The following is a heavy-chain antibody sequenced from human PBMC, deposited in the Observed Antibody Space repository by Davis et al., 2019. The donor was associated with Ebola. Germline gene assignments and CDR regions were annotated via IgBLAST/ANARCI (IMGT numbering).Heavy chain of an antibody. J-gene: IGHJ3*02. CDR2: ISGSGGST. CDR1: GFTFSSYW. Sequence: GGSLRLSCAASGFTFSSYWMSWVRQAPGKGLEWVSAISGSGGSTYYADSVKGRFTISRDNSKNTLYLQMNSLRAEDTAVYYCARVKWELLGAFDIWGQGTMVTVSS. D-gene: IGHD1-26*01. CDR3: ARVKWELLGAFDI. V-gene: IGHV3-23*01.